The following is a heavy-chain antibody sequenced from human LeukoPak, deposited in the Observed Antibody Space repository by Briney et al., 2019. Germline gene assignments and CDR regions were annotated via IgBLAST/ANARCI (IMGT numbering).Heavy chain of an antibody. J-gene: IGHJ5*02. CDR3: ASTITMVRGVIRPRPSNWFDP. Sequence: SGTLTLTCTVTGGTISSSSYYWGWIRQPPGKGLEWIGSIYYSGSTYYNPSLKSRVTISVDTSKNQFSLKLSSVTAADTAVYYCASTITMVRGVIRPRPSNWFDPWGQGTLVTVSS. V-gene: IGHV4-39*01. D-gene: IGHD3-10*01. CDR1: GGTISSSSYY. CDR2: IYYSGST.